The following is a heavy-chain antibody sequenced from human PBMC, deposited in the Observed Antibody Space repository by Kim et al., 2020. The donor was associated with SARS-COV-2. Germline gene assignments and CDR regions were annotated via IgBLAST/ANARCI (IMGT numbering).Heavy chain of an antibody. V-gene: IGHV3-74*01. CDR2: INGDGSST. CDR3: ARVGVDCSGSSCYTPTYWYFDL. Sequence: GGSLRLSCAASGFTFSKYWMHWVRQAPGKGLVWVSRINGDGSSTNYADSVKGRFTISRDNAKNTLYLQMNSLRAEDAALYYGARVGVDCSGSSCYTPTYWYFDLWGRGTLVTVSS. J-gene: IGHJ2*01. CDR1: GFTFSKYW. D-gene: IGHD2-15*01.